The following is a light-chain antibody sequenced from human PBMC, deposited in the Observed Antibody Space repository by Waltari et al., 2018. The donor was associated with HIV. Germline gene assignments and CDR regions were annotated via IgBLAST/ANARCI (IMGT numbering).Light chain of an antibody. J-gene: IGLJ7*01. CDR1: SSNIGSNY. CDR3: AAWDDSLSGAV. Sequence: QSVLTQPPSASGTPGQRVTISCSGSSSNIGSNYVYWYQQLPGTAPQLLIYRSNQRPSGVPDRFSGSKSGTSASLAISGLRSEDEADYYCAAWDDSLSGAVFGGGTQLTVL. V-gene: IGLV1-47*01. CDR2: RSN.